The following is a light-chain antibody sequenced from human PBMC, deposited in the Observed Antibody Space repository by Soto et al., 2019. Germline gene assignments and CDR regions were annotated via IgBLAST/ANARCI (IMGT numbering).Light chain of an antibody. CDR1: QSISSN. Sequence: IVMTQSPATLSVSPWERATLSCRASQSISSNLAWYQQKPGQPPRLLIYGASNRATGIPARFSGSGSGTDFTLTISSLEPEDFAVYYCQQRSNWLTFGQGTRLEIK. V-gene: IGKV3-11*01. CDR2: GAS. CDR3: QQRSNWLT. J-gene: IGKJ5*01.